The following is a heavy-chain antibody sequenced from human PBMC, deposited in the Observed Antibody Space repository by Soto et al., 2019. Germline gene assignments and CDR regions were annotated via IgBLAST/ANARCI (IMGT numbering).Heavy chain of an antibody. CDR3: AAELGFGKLSVV. V-gene: IGHV1-69*01. Sequence: QVQVVQSGVEVRRPGSSVKVSCKASGDTFKNCVISWVRQAPGQGLEWMGGIIPLFGTTDFAQRFQGRLTITTDEYTTTAYMERSRLRSEDTATYYCAAELGFGKLSVVWGQGTTVIVSS. CDR1: GDTFKNCV. CDR2: IIPLFGTT. D-gene: IGHD3-10*01. J-gene: IGHJ6*02.